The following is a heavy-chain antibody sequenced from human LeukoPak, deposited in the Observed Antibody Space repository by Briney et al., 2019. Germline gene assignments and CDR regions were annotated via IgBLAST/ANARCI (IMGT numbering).Heavy chain of an antibody. CDR3: ARQGRGSYLDY. CDR2: IYYSGST. V-gene: IGHV4-59*08. CDR1: GGSISSYY. Sequence: SETLSLTCTVSGGSISSYYWSWIRQPPGKGLEWIGYIYYSGSTNYNPSLKSRVTISVDTSKNQFSLKLSSVTAADTAVYYCARQGRGSYLDYWGQGTLVTVSS. D-gene: IGHD3-16*01. J-gene: IGHJ4*02.